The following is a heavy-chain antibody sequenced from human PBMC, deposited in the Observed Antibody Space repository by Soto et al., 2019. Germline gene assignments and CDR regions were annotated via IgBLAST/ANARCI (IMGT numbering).Heavy chain of an antibody. V-gene: IGHV3-21*01. CDR1: GFTFSSYS. CDR3: ASLEVDIVANVPYYGMDV. CDR2: ISSSSSYI. D-gene: IGHD5-12*01. J-gene: IGHJ6*02. Sequence: EVQLVESGGGRVKPGGSLRLSCAASGFTFSSYSMNWVRQAPGKGLEWVSSISSSSSYIYYADSVKGRFTISRDNAKNSLYLQMNSLRAEDTAVYYCASLEVDIVANVPYYGMDVWGQGTTVTVSS.